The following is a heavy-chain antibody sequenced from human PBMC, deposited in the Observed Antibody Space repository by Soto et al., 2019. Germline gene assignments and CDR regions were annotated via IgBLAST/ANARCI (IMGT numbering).Heavy chain of an antibody. CDR3: VRDDPKATPERYYYGMDV. CDR2: ISPYNGNT. J-gene: IGHJ6*02. CDR1: GYTFTSYG. Sequence: QVQLVQSGAEVKKPGASVKVSCKASGYTFTSYGFSWVRQAPGQVLEWMGWISPYNGNTNYAQKLQGRVTMTTDTSTSTAYMELKSLISDDTAVDYCVRDDPKATPERYYYGMDVWGQGTTVTVSS. V-gene: IGHV1-18*01.